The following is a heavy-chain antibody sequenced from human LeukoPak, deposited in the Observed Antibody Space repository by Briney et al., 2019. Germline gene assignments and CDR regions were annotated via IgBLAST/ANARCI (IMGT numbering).Heavy chain of an antibody. J-gene: IGHJ4*02. V-gene: IGHV3-23*01. Sequence: GGSLRLSCAVSGFTFSSYEMNWVRQAPGKGLEWVSGISGSGSAYYADSVKGRFSISRDKSKNTVYLQMDSLRAEDTAVYYCAKRGAEVGASVAPGDYWGQGTLLTVSS. CDR3: AKRGAEVGASVAPGDY. CDR2: ISGSGSA. D-gene: IGHD1-26*01. CDR1: GFTFSSYE.